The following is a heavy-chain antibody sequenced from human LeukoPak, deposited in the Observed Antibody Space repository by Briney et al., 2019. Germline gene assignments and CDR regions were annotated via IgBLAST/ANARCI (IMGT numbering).Heavy chain of an antibody. CDR1: GDSVSSKSGS. V-gene: IGHV6-1*01. D-gene: IGHD6-6*01. CDR2: TYYRSKWYN. Sequence: SQTLSLTCAISGDSVSSKSGSWNWIRQFPSRGLEWLGRTYYRSKWYNDYAVSVKSRITINPDTSKNQFSLQLNSVTPEDTAVYYCARGNDSSSSGYYGMDVWGQGTTVTVSS. CDR3: ARGNDSSSSGYYGMDV. J-gene: IGHJ6*02.